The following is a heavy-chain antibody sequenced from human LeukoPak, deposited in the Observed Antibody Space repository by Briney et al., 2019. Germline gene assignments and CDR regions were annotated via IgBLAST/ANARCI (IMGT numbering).Heavy chain of an antibody. Sequence: GGSLRLSCVASGFSFSSYWMHWVRQDPRKGLVWVSRINGDGRNINYADSVRGRFTISRDNAKNTLYLQMNSLRAEDTAVYYCAKSSHYYYYYMDVWGKGTTVTVSS. D-gene: IGHD6-13*01. J-gene: IGHJ6*03. CDR1: GFSFSSYW. V-gene: IGHV3-74*01. CDR3: AKSSHYYYYYMDV. CDR2: INGDGRNI.